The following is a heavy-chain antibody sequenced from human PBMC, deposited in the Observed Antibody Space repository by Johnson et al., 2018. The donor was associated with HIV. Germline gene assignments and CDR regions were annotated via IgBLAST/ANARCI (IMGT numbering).Heavy chain of an antibody. CDR3: ARTALERDFDI. J-gene: IGHJ3*02. V-gene: IGHV3-7*02. CDR1: GFTFSTYW. Sequence: VQLVESGGGLVQPGGSLRLSCAASGFTFSTYWMSWVRQAPGKGLEWVANIKQDGSEKYYVDSVKGRFTISRDNSKNTLFLQMNSLRAEDTAVYYCARTALERDFDIWGQGTVVTVSS. D-gene: IGHD5-24*01. CDR2: IKQDGSEK.